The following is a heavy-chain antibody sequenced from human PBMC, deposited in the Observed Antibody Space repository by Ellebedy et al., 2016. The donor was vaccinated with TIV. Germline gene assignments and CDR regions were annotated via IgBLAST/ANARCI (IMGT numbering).Heavy chain of an antibody. J-gene: IGHJ4*01. Sequence: GESLKISCAASGFTFGSYWMSWVRQAPGKGLVWFSRINGDGGFTSHADFVKGRFTISRDNAKNTLYLQMNSLKAEDTAMYYCSTLSDTGYWGHGTLVTVSS. D-gene: IGHD2-21*02. CDR3: STLSDTGY. V-gene: IGHV3-74*01. CDR1: GFTFGSYW. CDR2: INGDGGFT.